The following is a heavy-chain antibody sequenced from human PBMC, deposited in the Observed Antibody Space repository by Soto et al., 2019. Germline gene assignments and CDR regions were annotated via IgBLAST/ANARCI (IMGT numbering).Heavy chain of an antibody. D-gene: IGHD6-6*01. V-gene: IGHV4-31*03. J-gene: IGHJ5*02. Sequence: QVQLQESGPGLVKPSQTLSLTCTVSGGSISSGGYYWSWIRQHPGKGLEWIGYIYYSGSTYYNPSLKSRVTISVDTSKNQFSLKLSSVTAADTAVYYCARAIAARRKGWFDPWGQGTLVTVSS. CDR3: ARAIAARRKGWFDP. CDR1: GGSISSGGYY. CDR2: IYYSGST.